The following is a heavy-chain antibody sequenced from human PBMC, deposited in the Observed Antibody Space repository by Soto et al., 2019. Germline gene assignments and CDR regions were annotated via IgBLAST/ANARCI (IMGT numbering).Heavy chain of an antibody. J-gene: IGHJ4*02. Sequence: GGSRRLSCAASGFTFSSYYMSWVRQAQGKGLEWVANVNGDGSEKYYVDSVKGRFTVSRDNAKNSLYLQMNSLRAEETAVYYCASSGGAGIECWGKGTMVSVSA. CDR3: ASSGGAGIEC. CDR1: GFTFSSYY. CDR2: VNGDGSEK. D-gene: IGHD1-26*01. V-gene: IGHV3-7*01.